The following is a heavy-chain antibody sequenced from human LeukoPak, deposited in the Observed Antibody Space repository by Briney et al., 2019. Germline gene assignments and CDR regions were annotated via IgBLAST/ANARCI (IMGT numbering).Heavy chain of an antibody. V-gene: IGHV4-38-2*02. CDR1: GYSISSGYY. D-gene: IGHD3-9*01. J-gene: IGHJ5*02. Sequence: SETLSLTCTVSGYSISSGYYWGWIRQPPGKGLEWIGNIYYSGSTYYNPSLKSRVTISVDTSKNQFSLKLTSVTAADTAVYYCARDYDVLTAYPPTQLFDPWGQGTLATVSS. CDR2: IYYSGST. CDR3: ARDYDVLTAYPPTQLFDP.